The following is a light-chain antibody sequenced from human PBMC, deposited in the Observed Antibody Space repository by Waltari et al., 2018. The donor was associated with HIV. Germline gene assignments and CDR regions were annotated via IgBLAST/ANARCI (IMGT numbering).Light chain of an antibody. V-gene: IGLV1-44*01. CDR1: SSNIGSNT. J-gene: IGLJ2*01. CDR3: ATWDDSLNGVV. CDR2: SNN. Sequence: QSVLTQPPSASGTPGPRITISCSGSSSNIGSNTVNWYQHLPATAPKVLIYSNNQRPSEVPDRFSGSKSGTSVSLAISGLQSEDEADYYCATWDDSLNGVVFGGGTKLTV.